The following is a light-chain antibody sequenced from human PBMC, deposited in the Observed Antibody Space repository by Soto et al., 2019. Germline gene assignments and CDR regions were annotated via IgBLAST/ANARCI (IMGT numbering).Light chain of an antibody. CDR2: KAS. V-gene: IGKV1-5*03. Sequence: DIQMIQSPSTLSASIGDRVTITCRASQSISTWLAWYQQKPGKAPRLLIYKASSLQSGVPSRFSGSASGTEFTLTVSSLQPDDFAIYYCQQSRTFGQGTKVAIK. CDR1: QSISTW. J-gene: IGKJ1*01. CDR3: QQSRT.